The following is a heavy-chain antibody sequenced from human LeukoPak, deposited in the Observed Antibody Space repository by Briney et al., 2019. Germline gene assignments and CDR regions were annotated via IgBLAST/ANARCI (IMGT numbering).Heavy chain of an antibody. D-gene: IGHD2-21*02. V-gene: IGHV4-34*01. CDR1: GGSFSGYY. J-gene: IGHJ6*03. CDR3: ARQGDSYYYYYYMDV. CDR2: INHSGST. Sequence: SETLSLTCAVYGGSFSGYYWSWIRQPPGKGLEWIGEINHSGSTNYNPSLKSRVTISVDTSKNQFSLKLSSVTAADTAVYYCARQGDSYYYYYYMDVWGKGTTVTISS.